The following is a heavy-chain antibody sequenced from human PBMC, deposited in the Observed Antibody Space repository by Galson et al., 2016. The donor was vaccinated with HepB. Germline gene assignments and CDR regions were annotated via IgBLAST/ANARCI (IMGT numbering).Heavy chain of an antibody. V-gene: IGHV1-2*02. CDR1: GYIFTDYH. Sequence: SVKVSCKASGYIFTDYHMHWVRQAPGQGLEWMGWINPNSGGTNYAQTFQGRVTMTRDTSISTAYTELSRLRPDDTAVYYCARGKSTNPYCTGIPCQNGPGYYGMDVWGKGTTVTVSS. D-gene: IGHD2-8*02. J-gene: IGHJ6*04. CDR3: ARGKSTNPYCTGIPCQNGPGYYGMDV. CDR2: INPNSGGT.